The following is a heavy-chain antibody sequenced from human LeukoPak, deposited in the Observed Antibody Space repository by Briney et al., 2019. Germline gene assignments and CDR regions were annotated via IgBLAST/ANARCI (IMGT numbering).Heavy chain of an antibody. V-gene: IGHV3-21*04. CDR3: AKAQRYYYDSSGYDYLDY. CDR1: GFTFSSYS. D-gene: IGHD3-22*01. CDR2: ISSSSSYI. J-gene: IGHJ4*02. Sequence: PGGSLRLSCAASGFTFSSYSMNWVRQAPGKGLEWVSSISSSSSYIYYADSVKGRFTISRDNAKNSLYLQMNSLRAEDTAVYYCAKAQRYYYDSSGYDYLDYWGQGTLVTVSS.